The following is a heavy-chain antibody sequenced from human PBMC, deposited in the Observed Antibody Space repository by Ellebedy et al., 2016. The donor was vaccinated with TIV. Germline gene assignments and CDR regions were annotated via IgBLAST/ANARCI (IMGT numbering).Heavy chain of an antibody. V-gene: IGHV4-39*01. CDR3: ARHRIRGYTYGPTAHFDY. CDR1: GGSITSSSPY. Sequence: MPSETLSLTCSVSGGSITSSSPYRGWIRQPPGKGLEWIGSIYYSGNTYYNPSLKSQVTISVETSRSQFSLRLSSVTATDTAVYYCARHRIRGYTYGPTAHFDYWGQGFLVTVSS. D-gene: IGHD5-18*01. CDR2: IYYSGNT. J-gene: IGHJ4*02.